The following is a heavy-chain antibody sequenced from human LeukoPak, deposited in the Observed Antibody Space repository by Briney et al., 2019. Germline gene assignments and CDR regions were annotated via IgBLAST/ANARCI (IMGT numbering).Heavy chain of an antibody. V-gene: IGHV3-7*04. CDR3: ARGGGWYMGHDY. CDR2: IKQDGSEK. D-gene: IGHD6-19*01. CDR1: GFTFNNYW. Sequence: GGSLRLSCAASGFTFNNYWMSWVRQAPGRGLEWVANIKQDGSEKYYVGSVRGRFTISRDNAKNSLYLQMNSLRAEDTAVYYCARGGGWYMGHDYWGQGTLVTVSS. J-gene: IGHJ4*02.